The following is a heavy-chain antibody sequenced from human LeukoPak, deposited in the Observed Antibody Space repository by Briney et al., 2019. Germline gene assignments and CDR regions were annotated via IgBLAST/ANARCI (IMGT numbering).Heavy chain of an antibody. Sequence: SETLSLTCTVSGGSISSGSYYWSWIRQPAGKGLEWIGRIYTSGSTNYNPSLKSRVTISVDTSKNQFSLKLSSVTAADTAVYYCARVAGYSSSWHFDYWGQGTLVTVSS. CDR2: IYTSGST. D-gene: IGHD6-13*01. CDR1: GGSISSGSYY. CDR3: ARVAGYSSSWHFDY. V-gene: IGHV4-61*02. J-gene: IGHJ4*02.